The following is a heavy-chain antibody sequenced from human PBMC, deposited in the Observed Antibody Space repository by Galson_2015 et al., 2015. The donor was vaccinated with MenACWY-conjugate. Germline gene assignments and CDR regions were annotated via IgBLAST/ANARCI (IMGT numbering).Heavy chain of an antibody. CDR2: ISSSSSTI. V-gene: IGHV3-48*04. CDR3: ARVGYSSRTDY. D-gene: IGHD6-13*01. CDR1: GFTFSSYS. J-gene: IGHJ4*02. Sequence: SLRLSCAASGFTFSSYSMNWVRQAPGKGQEWVSYISSSSSTIYYADSVKGRFTISRDNAKNSLYLQMNSLRAEDTAVYYCARVGYSSRTDYWGQGTLVTVSS.